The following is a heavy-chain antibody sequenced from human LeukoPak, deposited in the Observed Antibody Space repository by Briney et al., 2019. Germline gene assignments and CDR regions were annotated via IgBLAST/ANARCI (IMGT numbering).Heavy chain of an antibody. V-gene: IGHV4-34*01. CDR1: GGSFSGYY. D-gene: IGHD2-15*01. CDR2: INHSGST. J-gene: IGHJ4*02. Sequence: SETLSLTCAVYGGSFSGYYWSWIRQPPGKGLEWIGEINHSGSTNYNPSLKSRVTISVDTSKNQFSLKLSSVTAADTAVYYCARGRPRIVVVVAAIAGGIYDYWGQGTLVTVSS. CDR3: ARGRPRIVVVVAAIAGGIYDY.